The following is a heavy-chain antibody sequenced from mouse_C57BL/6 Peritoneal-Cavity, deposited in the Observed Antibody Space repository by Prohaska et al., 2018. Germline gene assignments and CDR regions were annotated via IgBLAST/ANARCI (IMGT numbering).Heavy chain of an antibody. Sequence: QMQLQESGPGLVKPSQSLFLTCSITGFPITSGYYWIWIRQSTGKPLEWMGYITHSGETFYNPSLQSPISITRGTSKNQFFLQLNSVTTEDTAMYYCAGDRDGYWYFDVWGTGTTVTVSS. D-gene: IGHD2-3*01. J-gene: IGHJ1*03. CDR2: ITHSGET. CDR1: GFPITSGYY. CDR3: AGDRDGYWYFDV. V-gene: IGHV12-3*01.